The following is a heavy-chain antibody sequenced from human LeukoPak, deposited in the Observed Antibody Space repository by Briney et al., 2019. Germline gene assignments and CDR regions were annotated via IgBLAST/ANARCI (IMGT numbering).Heavy chain of an antibody. CDR3: AAKKDCGSSHCYASFDY. V-gene: IGHV3-30*04. CDR2: IAYDGTNK. J-gene: IGHJ4*02. Sequence: GGSLRLSCAASGFTFSSYAMDWVRQAPGKGLEWVALIAYDGTNKHYADSVKGRFTISRDNSKNTLYLQMNSLRADDTAMYYCAAKKDCGSSHCYASFDYWGQGVLVTVSS. D-gene: IGHD2-2*01. CDR1: GFTFSSYA.